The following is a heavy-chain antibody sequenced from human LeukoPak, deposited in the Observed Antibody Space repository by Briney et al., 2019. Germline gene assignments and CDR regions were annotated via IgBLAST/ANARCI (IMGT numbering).Heavy chain of an antibody. Sequence: GGSLRLSCAASGFTFSNAWMSWVRQAPGKGLEWVGRIKSKTDGGTTDYAAPVKGRFTISRDDSKNTLYLQMNSLKTEDTAVYYCTSVSGKFYYYYYYMDVWGKGTTVTVSS. J-gene: IGHJ6*03. CDR1: GFTFSNAW. D-gene: IGHD1-20*01. V-gene: IGHV3-15*01. CDR2: IKSKTDGGTT. CDR3: TSVSGKFYYYYYYMDV.